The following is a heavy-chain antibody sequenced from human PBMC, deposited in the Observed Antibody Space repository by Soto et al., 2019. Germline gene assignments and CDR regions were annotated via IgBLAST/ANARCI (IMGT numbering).Heavy chain of an antibody. D-gene: IGHD6-13*01. V-gene: IGHV1-18*01. CDR3: AKVRAAALMGVSNWFDP. Sequence: ASVKVSCKASGYTFTSYGISWVRQAPGQGLEWMGWISAYNGNTNYAQKLQGRVTMTTDTSTSTAYMELRSLGSDDTAVYYCAKVRAAALMGVSNWFDPWGQGTLVTVSS. CDR1: GYTFTSYG. J-gene: IGHJ5*02. CDR2: ISAYNGNT.